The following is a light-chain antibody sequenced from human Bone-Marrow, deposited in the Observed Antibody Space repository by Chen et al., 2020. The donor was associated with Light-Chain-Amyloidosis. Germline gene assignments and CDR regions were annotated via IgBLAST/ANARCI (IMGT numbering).Light chain of an antibody. CDR1: SSDVGGDNH. CDR3: SSYTITNTLV. Sequence: QSALTQPPPGLGSPGRSFPFPCTGTSSDVGGDNHVSWYQQHPDKAPKLMIYEVTNRPSWVPDRFSGSKSDNTASLTISGLQTEDEADYFCSSYTITNTLVFGSGTRVTVL. J-gene: IGLJ1*01. V-gene: IGLV2-14*01. CDR2: EVT.